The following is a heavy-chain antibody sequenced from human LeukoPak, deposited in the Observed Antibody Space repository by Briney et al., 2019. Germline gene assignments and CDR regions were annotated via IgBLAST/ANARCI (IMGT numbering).Heavy chain of an antibody. D-gene: IGHD3-9*01. CDR2: ISAYNGNT. V-gene: IGHV1-18*01. J-gene: IGHJ4*02. CDR3: ARKNYDILTGYYGGMCDY. CDR1: GYTFTSYG. Sequence: ASVKVSCKASGYTFTSYGISWVRQAPGQGLEWKGWISAYNGNTNYAQKLQGRVTMTTDTSTSTAYMELRSLRSDDTAVYYCARKNYDILTGYYGGMCDYWGQGTLVTVSS.